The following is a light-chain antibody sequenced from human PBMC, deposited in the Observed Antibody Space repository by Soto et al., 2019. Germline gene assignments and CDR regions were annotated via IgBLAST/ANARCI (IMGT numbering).Light chain of an antibody. V-gene: IGKV3-20*01. CDR1: HSVRSTH. Sequence: EIVLKQSPGTLSLYQGERANLSCRASHSVRSTHLAWYQQKPGQAPRLLIYGASSRATGIPDRFSGSGSGTDFTLTISRLEPEDSAVYYSQQCSAAPPTFGGGTKVEI. CDR2: GAS. CDR3: QQCSAAPPT. J-gene: IGKJ4*01.